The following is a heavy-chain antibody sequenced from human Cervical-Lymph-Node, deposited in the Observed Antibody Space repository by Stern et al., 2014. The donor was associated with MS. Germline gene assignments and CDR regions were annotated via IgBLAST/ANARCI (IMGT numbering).Heavy chain of an antibody. CDR3: AKAWGH. Sequence: QVQLVESGGGVVQPGRSLRLSCEASGLNFSSYGMHCVRQAPGKEPDWVAVISKDGSKKYYAGSVKGRFTVSRDNSKNTLFLQMNSLRREDTAVYYCAKAWGHWGQGTLVIVSS. J-gene: IGHJ4*02. CDR1: GLNFSSYG. V-gene: IGHV3-30*18. D-gene: IGHD7-27*01. CDR2: ISKDGSKK.